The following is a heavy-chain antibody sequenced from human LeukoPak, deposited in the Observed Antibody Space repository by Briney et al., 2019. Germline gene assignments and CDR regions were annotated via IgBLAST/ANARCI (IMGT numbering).Heavy chain of an antibody. Sequence: GGSLRLSCAASGFTFSSYAMTWVRQSPGKGLEWVSAISGTGGSTYYADSVKGRFTISRDNSKNTLYLQMSSLRAKDTAVYYCAKVPYYDFWSGYYYFDYWGQGTLVTVSS. CDR2: ISGTGGST. CDR3: AKVPYYDFWSGYYYFDY. V-gene: IGHV3-23*01. CDR1: GFTFSSYA. J-gene: IGHJ4*02. D-gene: IGHD3-3*01.